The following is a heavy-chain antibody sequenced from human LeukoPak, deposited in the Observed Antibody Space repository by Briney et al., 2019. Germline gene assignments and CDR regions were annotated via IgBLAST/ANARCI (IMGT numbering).Heavy chain of an antibody. D-gene: IGHD3-10*01. CDR1: GFTFSRYA. CDR3: AKAHGYGSVLFAY. J-gene: IGHJ4*02. Sequence: GGSLRLSCAASGFTFSRYAMSGVRQAPGKGLEWVSAISGSGGSTYYADSVKGRFTISRHNPKNTLYLQMNSLRAQDTAVYYCAKAHGYGSVLFAYWGQGTLVTVSS. V-gene: IGHV3-23*01. CDR2: ISGSGGST.